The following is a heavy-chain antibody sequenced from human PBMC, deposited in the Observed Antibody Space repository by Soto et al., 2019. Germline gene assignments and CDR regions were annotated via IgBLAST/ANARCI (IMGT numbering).Heavy chain of an antibody. CDR3: ARTSNSRGNNYFYYGLDV. Sequence: GGSLRLSCAVSGFTVSTYYMSWVRQAPGKGLEWVSVIYSGGSTYYADSARGRFTISRDSSKNTLHLQMNSLRAEDTAVYYCARTSNSRGNNYFYYGLDVWGQGTTVTVSS. J-gene: IGHJ6*02. CDR1: GFTVSTYY. D-gene: IGHD4-4*01. CDR2: IYSGGST. V-gene: IGHV3-53*01.